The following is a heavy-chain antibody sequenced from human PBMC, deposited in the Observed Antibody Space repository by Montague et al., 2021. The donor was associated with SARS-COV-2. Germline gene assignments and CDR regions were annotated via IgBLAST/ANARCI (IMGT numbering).Heavy chain of an antibody. V-gene: IGHV4-39*07. D-gene: IGHD6-13*01. Sequence: SETLSLTCTVSGGSISSSSYYWGWIRQPPGKGLEWIGSIYYSGSTYHNPSLKSRVTISVDTSKNQFSLKLSSVTAADTAAYYCARVGRQQLVRLSGMDVWGQGTTVTVSS. CDR2: IYYSGST. CDR3: ARVGRQQLVRLSGMDV. CDR1: GGSISSSSYY. J-gene: IGHJ6*02.